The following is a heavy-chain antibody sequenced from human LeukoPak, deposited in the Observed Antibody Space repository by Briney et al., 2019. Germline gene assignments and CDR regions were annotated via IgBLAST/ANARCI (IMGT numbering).Heavy chain of an antibody. CDR3: ARDLPGSITMIVVVRPLDY. Sequence: GGSLRLSCAASGFTFSSYWMHWVRQAPGKGLEWVSAISGSGGSTYYADSVKGRFTISRDNSKNTLYLQMNSLRAEDTAVYYCARDLPGSITMIVVVRPLDYWGQGTLVTVSS. J-gene: IGHJ4*02. V-gene: IGHV3-23*01. CDR2: ISGSGGST. CDR1: GFTFSSYW. D-gene: IGHD3-22*01.